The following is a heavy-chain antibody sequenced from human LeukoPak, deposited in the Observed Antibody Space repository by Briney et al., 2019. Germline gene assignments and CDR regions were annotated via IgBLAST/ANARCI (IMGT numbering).Heavy chain of an antibody. CDR3: ASSLGFYGDPYYFDY. D-gene: IGHD4-17*01. Sequence: ASVKVSCKASGYTFTSYGISWVRQAPGQGLEWMGWISAYNGNTNYAQKLQGRVTMTTDTSTSTAYMELRSLRSDDTAVYYCASSLGFYGDPYYFDYWGQGNLVTVSS. CDR2: ISAYNGNT. J-gene: IGHJ4*02. V-gene: IGHV1-18*01. CDR1: GYTFTSYG.